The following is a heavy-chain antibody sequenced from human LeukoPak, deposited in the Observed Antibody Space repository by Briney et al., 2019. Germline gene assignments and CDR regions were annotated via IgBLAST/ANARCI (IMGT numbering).Heavy chain of an antibody. CDR2: ISYDGSNK. V-gene: IGHV3-30-3*01. J-gene: IGHJ6*02. Sequence: GGSLRLSCAASGFTFSSYAMHWVSQAPGKGVEWVAVISYDGSNKYYAGSVKGRFTISRENSKNTLYLQMNSLRAEDTAVYYCARVAGLYYYYYGMDVWGQGTTVTVSS. CDR1: GFTFSSYA. D-gene: IGHD6-19*01. CDR3: ARVAGLYYYYYGMDV.